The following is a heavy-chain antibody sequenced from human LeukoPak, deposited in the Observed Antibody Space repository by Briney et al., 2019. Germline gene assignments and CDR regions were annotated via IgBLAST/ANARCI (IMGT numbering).Heavy chain of an antibody. Sequence: ASVKVSCKASGYTFTSYGISWVRQAPGQGLEWIGWISVYNGNTNYAQKLQGRVTMTTDTSTSTAYMELRSLRPDDTAVYYCARDIVVVPAAPSIGMDVWGQGTTVTVSS. D-gene: IGHD2-2*01. V-gene: IGHV1-18*01. CDR1: GYTFTSYG. J-gene: IGHJ6*02. CDR3: ARDIVVVPAAPSIGMDV. CDR2: ISVYNGNT.